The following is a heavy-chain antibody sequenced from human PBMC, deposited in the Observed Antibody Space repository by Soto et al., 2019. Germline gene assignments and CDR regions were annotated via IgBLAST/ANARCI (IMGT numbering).Heavy chain of an antibody. Sequence: EVQLLESGGGLVQPGGSLRISCAASGFTFSIYSMTWVRQAPGKGLEWVSTISGSGGSTYYTDSVKGRFTISRDNSKHPLFLQLKSLRAEDTAVYYCAKDWTSIWGQGTMVTVSS. D-gene: IGHD3-3*01. CDR3: AKDWTSI. CDR1: GFTFSIYS. CDR2: ISGSGGST. V-gene: IGHV3-23*01. J-gene: IGHJ3*02.